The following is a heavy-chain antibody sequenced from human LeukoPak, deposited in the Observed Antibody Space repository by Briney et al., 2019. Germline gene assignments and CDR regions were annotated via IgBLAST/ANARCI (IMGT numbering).Heavy chain of an antibody. Sequence: SETLSLTCTVSGGSVSSGSYYWSWIRQPPGEGLEWIGYIYYSGSTNYNPSLKSRVTISVDTSKNQFSLKLSSVTAADTAVYYCAREMLQWELLTGLHYYGMDVWGQGTTVTVSS. CDR1: GGSVSSGSYY. V-gene: IGHV4-61*01. D-gene: IGHD1-26*01. J-gene: IGHJ6*02. CDR2: IYYSGST. CDR3: AREMLQWELLTGLHYYGMDV.